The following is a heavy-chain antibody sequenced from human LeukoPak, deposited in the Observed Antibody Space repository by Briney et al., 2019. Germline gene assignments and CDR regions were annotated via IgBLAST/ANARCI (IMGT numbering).Heavy chain of an antibody. V-gene: IGHV1-69*04. CDR2: IIPILGIA. CDR3: ARDRYPSSPWGVPFDY. J-gene: IGHJ4*02. D-gene: IGHD6-6*01. Sequence: SVKVSCKASGGTFSSYAISWVRQAPGQGLEWMGRIIPILGIANYAQKFQGRVTITADESTSTAYMELSSLRSEDTAVYYCARDRYPSSPWGVPFDYWGQGTLVTVSS. CDR1: GGTFSSYA.